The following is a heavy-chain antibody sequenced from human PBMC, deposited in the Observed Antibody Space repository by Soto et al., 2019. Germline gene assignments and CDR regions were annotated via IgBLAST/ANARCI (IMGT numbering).Heavy chain of an antibody. CDR1: GGSISSYY. J-gene: IGHJ6*02. CDR2: IYYSGST. D-gene: IGHD2-2*01. Sequence: SETLSLTCTVSGGSISSYYWSWIRQPPGKGLEWIGYIYYSGSTNYNPSLKSRVTISVDTSKNQFSLKLSSVTAADTAVYYCARGLIVVVPAANDFYGMDVWGQGTTVTV. CDR3: ARGLIVVVPAANDFYGMDV. V-gene: IGHV4-59*01.